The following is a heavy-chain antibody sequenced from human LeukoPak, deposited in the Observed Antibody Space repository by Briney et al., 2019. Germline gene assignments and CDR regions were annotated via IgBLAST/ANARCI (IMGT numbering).Heavy chain of an antibody. Sequence: GSLRLSCAASGFTFSGYAMSWIRQPPGKGLEWIGEINHSGSTNYNPSLKSRVTISVDTSKNQFSLKLSSVTAADTAVYYCARATWGSYRYPPHFDYWGQGTLVTVSS. V-gene: IGHV4-34*01. D-gene: IGHD3-16*02. CDR3: ARATWGSYRYPPHFDY. CDR2: INHSGST. CDR1: GFTFSGYA. J-gene: IGHJ4*02.